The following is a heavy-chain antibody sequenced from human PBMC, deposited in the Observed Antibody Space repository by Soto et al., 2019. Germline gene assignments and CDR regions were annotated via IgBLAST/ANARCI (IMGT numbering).Heavy chain of an antibody. Sequence: SETLSLTCAVYGGSFSGYYWSWIRQPPGKGLEWIGEINHSGSTNYNPSLKSRVTISVDTSKNQFSLKLSSVTAADTAVYYCARQGRSKYYDFWSGYYRTFDYWGQGTLVTVSS. V-gene: IGHV4-34*01. CDR1: GGSFSGYY. CDR2: INHSGST. CDR3: ARQGRSKYYDFWSGYYRTFDY. J-gene: IGHJ4*02. D-gene: IGHD3-3*01.